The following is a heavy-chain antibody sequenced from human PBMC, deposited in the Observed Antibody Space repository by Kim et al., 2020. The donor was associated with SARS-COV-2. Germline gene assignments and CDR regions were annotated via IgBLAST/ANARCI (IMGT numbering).Heavy chain of an antibody. D-gene: IGHD2-15*01. CDR3: ARVLSHPDIVVVVAATDDAFDI. CDR1: GGSISSGGYY. J-gene: IGHJ3*02. Sequence: SETLSLTCTVSGGSISSGGYYWSWIRQHPGKGLEWIGYIYYSGSTYYNPSLKSRVTISVDTSKNQFSLKLSSVTAADTAVYYCARVLSHPDIVVVVAATDDAFDIWGQGTMVTVSS. CDR2: IYYSGST. V-gene: IGHV4-31*03.